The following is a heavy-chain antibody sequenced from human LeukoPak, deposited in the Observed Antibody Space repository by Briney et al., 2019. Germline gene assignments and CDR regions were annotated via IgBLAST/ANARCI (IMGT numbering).Heavy chain of an antibody. CDR1: GGSFSGYY. D-gene: IGHD3-22*01. V-gene: IGHV4-59*01. J-gene: IGHJ3*02. CDR3: ARDRGLYYYDSSGYYPGAFDI. Sequence: SETLSLTCAVYGGSFSGYYWSWIRQPPGKGLEWIGYIYYSGSTNYNPSLKSRVTISVDTSKNQFSLKLSSVTAADTAVYYCARDRGLYYYDSSGYYPGAFDIWGQGTMVTVSS. CDR2: IYYSGST.